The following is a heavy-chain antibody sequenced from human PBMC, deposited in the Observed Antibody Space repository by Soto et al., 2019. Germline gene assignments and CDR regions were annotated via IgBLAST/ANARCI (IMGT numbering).Heavy chain of an antibody. D-gene: IGHD2-21*02. CDR3: AKVFMVTKDYYYGMDV. CDR2: ISGSGGST. V-gene: IGHV3-23*01. CDR1: GFTFSSYA. Sequence: GGSLRLSCAASGFTFSSYAMSWVRQAPGKGLEWVSAISGSGGSTYYADSVKGRFTISRDNAKNTLYLQMNSLRAEDTAVYYCAKVFMVTKDYYYGMDVWGQGTTVTVSS. J-gene: IGHJ6*02.